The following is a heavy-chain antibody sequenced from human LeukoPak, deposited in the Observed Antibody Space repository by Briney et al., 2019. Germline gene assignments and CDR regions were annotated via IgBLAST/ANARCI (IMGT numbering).Heavy chain of an antibody. CDR3: ARSLVGSSVGFDP. CDR1: GYTFTGYW. D-gene: IGHD3-10*01. Sequence: ASVNVSCKAFGYTFTGYWMHWVRQAPGQGPEWMGVISPSGGSTIYAQKFKGRVTLTRDMSTSTDYMELSRLRSDDTAVYYCARSLVGSSVGFDPWGQGTLVTVSS. J-gene: IGHJ5*02. CDR2: ISPSGGST. V-gene: IGHV1-46*01.